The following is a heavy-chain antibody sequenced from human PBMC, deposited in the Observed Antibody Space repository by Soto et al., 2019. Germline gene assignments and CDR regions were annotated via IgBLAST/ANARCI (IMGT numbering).Heavy chain of an antibody. V-gene: IGHV4-59*08. CDR2: IYYSGST. CDR3: ARRVDNYGLDYYYYYMDV. Sequence: SETLSLTCTVSCGSISSYYWSWTRQPPGKGLEWIGYIYYSGSTNYNPSLKSRVTISVETSKNQFSLKLSSVTAADTAVYYCARRVDNYGLDYYYYYMDVWGKGTTVTVSS. D-gene: IGHD4-17*01. J-gene: IGHJ6*03. CDR1: CGSISSYY.